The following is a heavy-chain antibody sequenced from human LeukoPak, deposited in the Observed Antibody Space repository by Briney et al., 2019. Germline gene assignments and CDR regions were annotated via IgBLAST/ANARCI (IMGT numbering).Heavy chain of an antibody. CDR3: ARGRWKTGMDSPYYFDF. J-gene: IGHJ4*02. Sequence: PSETLSVTCTVSGASIGNYYWSWIRQPAGKGLEWIGRTHTSGSANYNPSLKSRVTMSVDTSKNQFSLKLTSVTAADTAVYYCARGRWKTGMDSPYYFDFWGQGTLVTVSS. D-gene: IGHD2-2*03. V-gene: IGHV4-4*07. CDR2: THTSGSA. CDR1: GASIGNYY.